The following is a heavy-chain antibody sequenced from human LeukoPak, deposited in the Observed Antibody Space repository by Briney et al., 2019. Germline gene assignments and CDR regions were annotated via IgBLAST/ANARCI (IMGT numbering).Heavy chain of an antibody. V-gene: IGHV4-59*08. J-gene: IGHJ4*02. Sequence: SETLSLTCTVSGGSINSYYWSWIRQPPGKGLEWIGYIYYSGSTNYNPSLKSRVTISVDTSKNQFSLKLSSVTAADTAVYYCARRVRVVAAYFDYWGQGTLVTVSS. CDR2: IYYSGST. CDR3: ARRVRVVAAYFDY. CDR1: GGSINSYY. D-gene: IGHD2-15*01.